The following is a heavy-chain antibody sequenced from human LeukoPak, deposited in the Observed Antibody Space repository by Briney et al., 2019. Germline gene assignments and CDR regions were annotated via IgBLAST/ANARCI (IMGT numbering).Heavy chain of an antibody. CDR3: AKILGSGVWYGFDI. D-gene: IGHD7-27*01. J-gene: IGHJ3*02. V-gene: IGHV4-4*09. CDR2: IYTTGRT. Sequence: SETLSLTCSVSGGSISSYYWSWIRQPPGKGLEWIGYIYTTGRTNYNPSLKSRVTISVDTSKNQFSLKLSSVTAADTAVYYCAKILGSGVWYGFDIWGQGTMVTVSS. CDR1: GGSISSYY.